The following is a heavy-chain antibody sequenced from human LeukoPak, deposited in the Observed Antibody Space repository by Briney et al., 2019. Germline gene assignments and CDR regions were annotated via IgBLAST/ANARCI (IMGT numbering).Heavy chain of an antibody. CDR2: IYYSGST. CDR1: GGSISNDY. V-gene: IGHV4-59*12. J-gene: IGHJ4*02. CDR3: ARDIGIAGASYFDH. Sequence: SETLSLTCTVSGGSISNDYWSWIRQPPGKGLEWIGYIYYSGSTNYNPSLKSRVTMSVDTSKNQFSLKLSSVTAADTAVYYCARDIGIAGASYFDHWGQGTLVTVSS. D-gene: IGHD6-13*01.